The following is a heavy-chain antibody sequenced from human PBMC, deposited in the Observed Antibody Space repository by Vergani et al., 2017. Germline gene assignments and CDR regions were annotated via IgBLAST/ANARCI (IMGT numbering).Heavy chain of an antibody. Sequence: QVQLVQSGAEVKKPGSSVKVSCKASGGTFSSYTISWVRKAPGPGLEWMGRITPILGIANYAQKFQGRVTITADKATSTAYMVLSSLRSGDTAVYYCARSDCSSPSCYERWFYYYHCMDVWGQGTTVTVSS. CDR3: ARSDCSSPSCYERWFYYYHCMDV. V-gene: IGHV1-69*02. D-gene: IGHD2-2*01. CDR1: GGTFSSYT. J-gene: IGHJ6*02. CDR2: ITPILGIA.